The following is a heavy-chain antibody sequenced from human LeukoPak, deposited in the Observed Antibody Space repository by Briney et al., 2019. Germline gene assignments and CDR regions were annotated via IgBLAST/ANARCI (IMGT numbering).Heavy chain of an antibody. Sequence: ASVKVSCKASGYTFTGYYMHWVRQAPGQGFEWMGYIYPNSGATKYAQKFQGRVTMTRDTSISTAYMELSGLRSDDTAVYYCGTLLSNGPFDYWGQGSLVTVSS. V-gene: IGHV1-2*02. J-gene: IGHJ4*02. CDR3: GTLLSNGPFDY. CDR1: GYTFTGYY. CDR2: IYPNSGAT.